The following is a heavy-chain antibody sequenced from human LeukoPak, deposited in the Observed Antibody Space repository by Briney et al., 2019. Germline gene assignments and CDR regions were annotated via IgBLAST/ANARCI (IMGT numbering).Heavy chain of an antibody. D-gene: IGHD1-26*01. CDR1: GYTFTSYD. CDR3: ARGSLVGATFDYFDY. J-gene: IGHJ4*02. V-gene: IGHV1-2*02. CDR2: INPNSGGT. Sequence: EASVKVCCKASGYTFTSYDINWVRQATGQGLEWMGWINPNSGGTNYAQKFQGRVTMTRDTSISTAYMDLSRLRSDDTAVYYCARGSLVGATFDYFDYWGQGTLVTVSS.